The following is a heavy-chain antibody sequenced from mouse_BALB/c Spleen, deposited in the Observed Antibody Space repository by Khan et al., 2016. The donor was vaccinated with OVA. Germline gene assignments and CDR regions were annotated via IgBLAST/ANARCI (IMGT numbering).Heavy chain of an antibody. CDR3: VRDGAYHRNDGWFAY. Sequence: QVQLQQPGAELARPGASVKMSCKASGYTFTSYTIHWIKERPGQGLEWIGYINPSNGYTNYNQKFKDKATLTTDKSSTTGYLQLSSLTSDDSAVYNCVRDGAYHRNDGWFAYWGQGTLVTVSA. D-gene: IGHD2-14*01. V-gene: IGHV1-4*01. CDR2: INPSNGYT. CDR1: GYTFTSYT. J-gene: IGHJ3*01.